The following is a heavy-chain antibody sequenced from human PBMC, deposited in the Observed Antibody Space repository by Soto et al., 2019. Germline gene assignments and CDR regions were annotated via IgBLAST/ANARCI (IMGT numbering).Heavy chain of an antibody. J-gene: IGHJ2*01. CDR2: ISFNGRKK. CDR3: ARDWLRRDDILTPSWNFNL. CDR1: GFNFTYNA. V-gene: IGHV3-30*04. D-gene: IGHD3-9*01. Sequence: QAQLVESGGGVVRPGKSLRLSCEASGFNFTYNAMHWVRQAPGKGLEWVAVISFNGRKKFYARSVKGRFTISRDNSKNSLYLQINNLRPGDTAVYYCARDWLRRDDILTPSWNFNLWGQGTLVTAS.